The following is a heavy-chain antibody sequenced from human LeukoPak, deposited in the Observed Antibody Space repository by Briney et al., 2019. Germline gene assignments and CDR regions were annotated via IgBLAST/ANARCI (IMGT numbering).Heavy chain of an antibody. J-gene: IGHJ3*02. V-gene: IGHV1-46*01. CDR3: ARDKRESSIAARDAFDI. CDR2: INPSGGST. Sequence: ASVKVSCKASGYTFTSYYMHWVRQAPGQGLEWMGIINPSGGSTSYAQKFQGRVTMTRDTSTSTVYMELSSLRSEDTAVYYCARDKRESSIAARDAFDIWGQGTMVTVSS. CDR1: GYTFTSYY. D-gene: IGHD6-6*01.